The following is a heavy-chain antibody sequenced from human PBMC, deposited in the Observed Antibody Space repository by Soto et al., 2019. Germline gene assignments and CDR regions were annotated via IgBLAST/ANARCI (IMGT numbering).Heavy chain of an antibody. D-gene: IGHD2-21*01. Sequence: VSLTCTVSGGAISSYYWSWIRQPPGKGLEWIGYIYYSGSTNYNPSLKSRVTISVDTSKNQFSLKLSSVTAADTAVYYCARAGRLLRGHAYRGHRALVTVSA. V-gene: IGHV4-59*01. CDR1: GGAISSYY. CDR2: IYYSGST. CDR3: ARAGRLLRGHAY. J-gene: IGHJ1*01.